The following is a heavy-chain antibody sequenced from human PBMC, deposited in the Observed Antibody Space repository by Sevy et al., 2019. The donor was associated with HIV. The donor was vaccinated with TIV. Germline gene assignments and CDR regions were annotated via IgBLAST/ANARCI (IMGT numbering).Heavy chain of an antibody. CDR2: IYFTGNT. D-gene: IGHD6-6*01. Sequence: SETLSLTCSVSGGSISSYFWTWVRQSPGKGLEWICNIYFTGNTDYSPSLKSRVTLSLDTSKSQFSMTLKSVTAADTAFYFCARDSTTRSWVLDYGGQGTLVTVSS. J-gene: IGHJ4*02. CDR3: ARDSTTRSWVLDY. V-gene: IGHV4-59*01. CDR1: GGSISSYF.